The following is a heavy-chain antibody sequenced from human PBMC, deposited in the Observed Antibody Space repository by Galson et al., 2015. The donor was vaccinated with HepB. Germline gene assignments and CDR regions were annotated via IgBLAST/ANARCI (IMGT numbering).Heavy chain of an antibody. Sequence: SLRLSCAASGFTFSNAWMSWVRQAPGKGLEWVGRIKSKTDGGTTDYAAPVKGRFTISRDDSKNTLYLQMNSLKTEDTAVYYCTTELFLWFGEPIPHFDYWGQGTLVTVSS. CDR2: IKSKTDGGTT. CDR3: TTELFLWFGEPIPHFDY. V-gene: IGHV3-15*01. J-gene: IGHJ4*02. D-gene: IGHD3-10*01. CDR1: GFTFSNAW.